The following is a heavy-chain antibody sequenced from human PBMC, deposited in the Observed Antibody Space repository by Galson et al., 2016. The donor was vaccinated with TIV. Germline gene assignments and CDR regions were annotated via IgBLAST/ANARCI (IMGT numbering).Heavy chain of an antibody. D-gene: IGHD3-3*01. CDR2: RSYSGSSK. CDR3: VKERLKFWSISLHSFYS. V-gene: IGHV3-30*18. CDR1: GFTFNSYG. J-gene: IGHJ4*02. Sequence: SLRLSCAASGFTFNSYGMHWVRQAPGKGLQWAAVRSYSGSSKYYLDSVKGRFTISRDNSKNTLYLQMNSLRPEDTAVYYCVKERLKFWSISLHSFYSWGQGTLGTVSS.